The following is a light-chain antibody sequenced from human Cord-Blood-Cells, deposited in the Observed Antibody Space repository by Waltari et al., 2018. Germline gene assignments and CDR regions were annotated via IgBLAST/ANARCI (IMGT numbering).Light chain of an antibody. V-gene: IGKV1-12*01. CDR2: AAS. J-gene: IGKJ4*01. CDR3: QQANSFPLT. Sequence: DIQMTQSPSSVSASVGDRVTITCRASQGISSWLAWYQQKPEEAPKLQIYAASSLQSGVPYRISGSRSGTDFTLSISSLQPEDFGTYYRQQANSFPLTVGGGPKVEMK. CDR1: QGISSW.